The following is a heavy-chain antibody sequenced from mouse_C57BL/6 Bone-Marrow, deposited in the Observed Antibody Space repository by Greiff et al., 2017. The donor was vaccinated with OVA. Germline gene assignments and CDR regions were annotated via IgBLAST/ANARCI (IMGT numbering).Heavy chain of an antibody. Sequence: VQLQESGAALVMPGASVKLSCKASGYTFTSYWMHWVKQRPGQGLEWIGEIAPSDSYTNYNQKFKGKSTLTVDKSSSTAYMQLSSLTSEDSAVYYCARSSYYAMDDWGQGTSVTVSS. V-gene: IGHV1-69*01. CDR1: GYTFTSYW. J-gene: IGHJ4*01. CDR2: IAPSDSYT. CDR3: ARSSYYAMDD.